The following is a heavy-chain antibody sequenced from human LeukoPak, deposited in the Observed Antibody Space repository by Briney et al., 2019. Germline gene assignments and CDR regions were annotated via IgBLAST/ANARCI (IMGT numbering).Heavy chain of an antibody. CDR1: GFTFSSYA. CDR3: ANTDSSGYLPPPKFDY. J-gene: IGHJ4*02. CDR2: ISGSGGST. D-gene: IGHD3-22*01. V-gene: IGHV3-23*01. Sequence: GGSLRLSCAASGFTFSSYAMSWVRQAPGKGLEWVSAISGSGGSTYYADSVKGRFTISRDNSKNTLYLQMNSLRAEDTAIYYFANTDSSGYLPPPKFDYWGQGTLVTVSS.